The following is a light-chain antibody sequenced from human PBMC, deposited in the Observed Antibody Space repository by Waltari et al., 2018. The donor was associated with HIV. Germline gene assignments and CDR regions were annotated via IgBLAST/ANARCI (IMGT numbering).Light chain of an antibody. Sequence: QTVVTQEPSLTVSPGGTVTLTCASRTGAVTSAYYPNWFRLKPGQAPRALIYSTNYKHSWTPVRFSGSLLGGKAALTLSGVQPEDEAEYYCQLYYDGAWVFGGGTKLTVL. CDR2: STN. CDR1: TGAVTSAYY. J-gene: IGLJ3*02. CDR3: QLYYDGAWV. V-gene: IGLV7-43*01.